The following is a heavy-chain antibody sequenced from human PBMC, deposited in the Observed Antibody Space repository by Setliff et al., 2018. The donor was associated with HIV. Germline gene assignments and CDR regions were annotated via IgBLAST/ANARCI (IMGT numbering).Heavy chain of an antibody. J-gene: IGHJ4*02. CDR1: GYTFTSYG. D-gene: IGHD1-1*01. Sequence: ASVKVSCKASGYTFTSYGISWVRQAPGQGLEWMGWISAYNGDTNYAQKFQGRVTMTTDTSTSQAYMELRSLRSDDTAVYFCARQLSNSLDYWGQGTLVTVSS. V-gene: IGHV1-18*01. CDR3: ARQLSNSLDY. CDR2: ISAYNGDT.